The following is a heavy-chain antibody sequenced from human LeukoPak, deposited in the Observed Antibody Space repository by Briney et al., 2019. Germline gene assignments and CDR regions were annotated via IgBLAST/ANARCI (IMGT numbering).Heavy chain of an antibody. CDR2: IYYTGST. D-gene: IGHD6-19*01. CDR3: AAGSGWSNFDF. Sequence: PSETLSLTCTVSGGSFRSYYWSWIRQPPGKGLEWIGYIYYTGSTDYNPSLKSRVTLSIDKSKSQFSLRLNSVTAADTAVYYCAAGSGWSNFDFWGQGTLVTVSS. V-gene: IGHV4-59*03. CDR1: GGSFRSYY. J-gene: IGHJ4*02.